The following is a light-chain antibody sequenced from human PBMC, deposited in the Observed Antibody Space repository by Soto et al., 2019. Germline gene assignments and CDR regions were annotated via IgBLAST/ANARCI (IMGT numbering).Light chain of an antibody. CDR2: EVS. Sequence: QSALTQPPSASGSPRQSVTISCTGTSSDVGAYNYVAWYQQHPGKAPKLIIYEVSKRPSGVPDRFSGSKSGNTASLTVSGLQAEDEAHYYCSSYAGSNNLIFGGGTKLTVL. CDR3: SSYAGSNNLI. V-gene: IGLV2-8*01. J-gene: IGLJ2*01. CDR1: SSDVGAYNY.